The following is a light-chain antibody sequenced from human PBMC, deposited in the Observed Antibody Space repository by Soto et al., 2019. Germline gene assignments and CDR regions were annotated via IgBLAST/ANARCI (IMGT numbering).Light chain of an antibody. J-gene: IGKJ2*01. V-gene: IGKV3-15*01. Sequence: EIVMTQSPATLSVSPGERATLSCRASQSVSSNLAWYQQKPGQAPRLLIYGASTRATGIPARFSGSGSGTEFTLTISSLQSEDFAVYYCQQYNNWPQTCGQGTKREIK. CDR3: QQYNNWPQT. CDR2: GAS. CDR1: QSVSSN.